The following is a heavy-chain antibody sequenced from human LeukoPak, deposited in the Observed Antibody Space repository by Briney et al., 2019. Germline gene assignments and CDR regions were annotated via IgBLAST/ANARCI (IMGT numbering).Heavy chain of an antibody. Sequence: RGSLRLSCAASGFTFSGFTMSWVRQAPDKGLEWVSAISATADRTFYAESVKGRVTISRDNSKNTMYLQINSLRAEDTALYYCARDYHDSTGYYYDYWGQGTLVTVSS. CDR1: GFTFSGFT. CDR2: ISATADRT. V-gene: IGHV3-23*01. J-gene: IGHJ4*02. D-gene: IGHD3-22*01. CDR3: ARDYHDSTGYYYDY.